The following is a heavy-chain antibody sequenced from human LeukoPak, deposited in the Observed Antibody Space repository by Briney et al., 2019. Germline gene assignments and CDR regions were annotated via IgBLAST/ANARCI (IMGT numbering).Heavy chain of an antibody. D-gene: IGHD6-6*01. CDR1: GFTFGTYG. Sequence: GGSLRLSCASSGFTFGTYGMNWVRQAPAKGLEWVSYISSRSGSKNYADSVKGRFTISRDNAKNSLYLQMNSLRAEDTAVYYCARDSNAYSSSPFDYWGQGTLVTVSS. CDR2: ISSRSGSK. CDR3: ARDSNAYSSSPFDY. V-gene: IGHV3-48*04. J-gene: IGHJ4*02.